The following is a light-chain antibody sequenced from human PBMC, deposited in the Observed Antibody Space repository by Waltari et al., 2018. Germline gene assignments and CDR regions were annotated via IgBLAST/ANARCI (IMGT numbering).Light chain of an antibody. Sequence: QLVLTQSPSASASLGASVKLTCTLSSGHSSNIIAWHQQQPEKGPRYLMKVNSDGSHSKGDEIPDRFSGCGSGAERYLTISSVQSEDEADYYCQTGGHGTWVFGGGTKLTVL. CDR2: VNSDGSH. J-gene: IGLJ3*02. CDR1: SGHSSNI. CDR3: QTGGHGTWV. V-gene: IGLV4-69*01.